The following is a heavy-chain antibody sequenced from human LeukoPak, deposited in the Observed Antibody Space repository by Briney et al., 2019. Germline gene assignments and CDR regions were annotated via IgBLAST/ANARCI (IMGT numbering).Heavy chain of an antibody. D-gene: IGHD6-19*01. Sequence: ASVKVSCKASGYTFTSYDINWVRQATGQGLEWMGWMNPNSGNTGYAQKFQGRVTMTRNTFISTAYMELSSLRSEDTAVYYCASSPGYSSGWFYRYYYYGMDVWGQGTTVTVSS. CDR3: ASSPGYSSGWFYRYYYYGMDV. J-gene: IGHJ6*02. CDR1: GYTFTSYD. V-gene: IGHV1-8*01. CDR2: MNPNSGNT.